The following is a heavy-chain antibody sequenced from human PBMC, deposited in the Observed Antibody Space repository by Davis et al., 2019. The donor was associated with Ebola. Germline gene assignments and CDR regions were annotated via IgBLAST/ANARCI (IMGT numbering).Heavy chain of an antibody. CDR2: ISGNGGTT. Sequence: GESLNTSCAASGFTFDDYAMHWVRQVPGKGLECVSLISGNGGTTYYADSVKGRFTISRDNSKNSLYLQMNSLRTEDTALYYCGKADCGGDCRVVDYWGQGTLVTVSS. J-gene: IGHJ4*02. CDR1: GFTFDDYA. D-gene: IGHD2-21*02. CDR3: GKADCGGDCRVVDY. V-gene: IGHV3-43*02.